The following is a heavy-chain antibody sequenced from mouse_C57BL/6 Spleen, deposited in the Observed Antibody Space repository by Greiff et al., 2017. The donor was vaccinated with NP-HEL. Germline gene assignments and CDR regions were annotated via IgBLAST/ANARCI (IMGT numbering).Heavy chain of an antibody. V-gene: IGHV1-81*01. CDR2: IYPRSGNT. D-gene: IGHD2-2*01. CDR3: ARATMVTPYAY. Sequence: VKLQESGAELARPGASVKLSCKASGYTFTSYGISWVKQRTGQGLEWIGEIYPRSGNTYYNEKFKGKATLTADKSSSTAYMELRSLTSEDSAVYFCARATMVTPYAYWGQGTTLTVSS. CDR1: GYTFTSYG. J-gene: IGHJ2*01.